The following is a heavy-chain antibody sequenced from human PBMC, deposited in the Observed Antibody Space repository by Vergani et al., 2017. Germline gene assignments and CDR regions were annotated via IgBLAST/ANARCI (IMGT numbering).Heavy chain of an antibody. CDR2: IYYSGLT. CDR3: ARQRPGSGWSPGDFDD. D-gene: IGHD6-19*01. CDR1: ADSISSGSYY. V-gene: IGHV4-39*01. J-gene: IGHJ4*02. Sequence: QLQLQQSGPGLVKPSETLFLTCTVSADSISSGSYYWGWIRQPPGKILEWIGSIYYSGLTYYNPSLKSRVAISVAPSKNQFSLKVTSVTAADTAVYFCARQRPGSGWSPGDFDDWGQGILVTVSS.